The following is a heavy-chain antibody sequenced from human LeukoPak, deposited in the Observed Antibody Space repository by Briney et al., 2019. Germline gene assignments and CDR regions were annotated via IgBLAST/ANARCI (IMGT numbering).Heavy chain of an antibody. CDR2: ISTSGDTI. CDR1: GFTFSSYE. D-gene: IGHD2/OR15-2a*01. J-gene: IGHJ4*02. CDR3: ARGKYYTDY. V-gene: IGHV3-48*03. Sequence: QPGGSLRLSCAASGFTFSSYEMNWVRQAPGKGLEWVSYISTSGDTIYYADSMKGRFIISRDNAKNSLYLQMNSMRGEDMGVYYCARGKYYTDYWGQGTLVTVSS.